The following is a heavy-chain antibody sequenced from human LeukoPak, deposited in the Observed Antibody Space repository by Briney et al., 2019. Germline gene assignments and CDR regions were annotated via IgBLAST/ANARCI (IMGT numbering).Heavy chain of an antibody. Sequence: PGGSLRLSCAASGFTFSSYDMHWVRQATGKGLEWVSAIGTAGDTYYPGSVKGRFTISRENAKNSLYLQMNSLRAGDTAVYYCAKGVERGYPVPYFDYWGQGTLVTVSS. CDR1: GFTFSSYD. CDR3: AKGVERGYPVPYFDY. J-gene: IGHJ4*02. V-gene: IGHV3-13*01. CDR2: IGTAGDT. D-gene: IGHD2-15*01.